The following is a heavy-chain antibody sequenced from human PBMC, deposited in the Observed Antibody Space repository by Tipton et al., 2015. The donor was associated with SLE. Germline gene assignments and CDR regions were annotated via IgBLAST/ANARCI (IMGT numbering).Heavy chain of an antibody. Sequence: RSLRLSCAASGFIFSDYGMHWVRQAPGKGLEWVAAMSYDGSVIYYADSVKGRFTISRDHSKNTLSLQMNSLRAEDTAVYFCARDHRGFSAFDYWGQGTLVTVSS. CDR3: ARDHRGFSAFDY. CDR2: MSYDGSVI. D-gene: IGHD3-22*01. J-gene: IGHJ4*02. V-gene: IGHV3-30*03. CDR1: GFIFSDYG.